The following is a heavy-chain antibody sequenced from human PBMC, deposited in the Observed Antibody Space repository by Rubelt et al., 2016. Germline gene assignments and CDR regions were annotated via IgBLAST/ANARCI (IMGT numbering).Heavy chain of an antibody. D-gene: IGHD3-16*01. CDR2: IYYSGST. CDR1: GGSISSSSYY. Sequence: QVQLQESGPGLVKPSETLSLTCTVSGGSISSSSYYWGWIRQPPGKGLEWIGSIYYSGSTYYNPSLNGRVTISVDTSKNQFSLKLSSVTAADTAVYYCARIGDYYYYGMDVWGQGTTVTVSS. J-gene: IGHJ6*02. CDR3: ARIGDYYYYGMDV. V-gene: IGHV4-39*01.